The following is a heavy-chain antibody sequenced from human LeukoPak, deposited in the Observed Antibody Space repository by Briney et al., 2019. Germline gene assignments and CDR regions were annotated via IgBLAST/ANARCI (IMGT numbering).Heavy chain of an antibody. CDR1: GFTISNHY. CDR3: ARGTSVDALYEY. J-gene: IGHJ4*02. V-gene: IGHV3-53*01. D-gene: IGHD2-2*01. CDR2: IYSGGST. Sequence: GGSLRLSCTASGFTISNHYMSWVRQAPGKGLEWVSVIYSGGSTYYADSVKDRFTISRDNAKNSLYLQMNSLRAEDTAVYYCARGTSVDALYEYWGQGIPVTVSS.